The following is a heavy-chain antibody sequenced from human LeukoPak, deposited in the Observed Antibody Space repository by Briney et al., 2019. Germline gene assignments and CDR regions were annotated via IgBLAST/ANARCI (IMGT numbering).Heavy chain of an antibody. J-gene: IGHJ3*02. CDR2: INTDTGNT. V-gene: IGHV1-18*01. CDR3: ARVPGYCSSTSCYLDAFDI. CDR1: GYTFTSYG. Sequence: ASVKVSCKASGYTFTSYGIIWVRQAPGQGLEWMGWINTDTGNTNYAQKLQGRVTVTTDTSTSTAYMELRSLRSDDTAVYYCARVPGYCSSTSCYLDAFDIWGQGTMVTVSS. D-gene: IGHD2-2*01.